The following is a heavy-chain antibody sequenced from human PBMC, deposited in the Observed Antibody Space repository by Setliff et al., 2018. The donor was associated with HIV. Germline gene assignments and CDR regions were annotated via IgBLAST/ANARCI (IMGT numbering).Heavy chain of an antibody. CDR3: ARDSITGTTPAFDY. V-gene: IGHV4-38-2*02. D-gene: IGHD1-20*01. Sequence: SETLSLTCTVSGYSISSGYYWGWIRQPPGKGLEWIGSIYHSGSTYYNPSLKSRVTISVDTSKNQFSLKLSSVTAAGTAVYYCARDSITGTTPAFDYWGQGTLVTVSS. CDR1: GYSISSGYY. J-gene: IGHJ4*02. CDR2: IYHSGST.